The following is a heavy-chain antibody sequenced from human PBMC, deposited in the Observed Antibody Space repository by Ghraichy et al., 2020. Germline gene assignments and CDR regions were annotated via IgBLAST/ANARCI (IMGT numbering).Heavy chain of an antibody. D-gene: IGHD5-12*01. V-gene: IGHV3-53*01. CDR2: IYSGGST. J-gene: IGHJ5*02. Sequence: GSLRLSCAASGFTVSSNYMNWVRQAPGKGLVWVSIIYSGGSTYYADSVKGRFTISRDNSKNTLYLQMNSLRVEDTAVYYCARASGNWFDPWGQGTLVTVSS. CDR3: ARASGNWFDP. CDR1: GFTVSSNY.